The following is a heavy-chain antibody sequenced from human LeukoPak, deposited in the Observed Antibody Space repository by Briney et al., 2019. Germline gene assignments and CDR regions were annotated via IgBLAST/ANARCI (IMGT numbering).Heavy chain of an antibody. CDR3: ASFIAAAGPNWFDP. Sequence: SETLSLTCTVSGGSISSYYWSWIRQPAGKGLEWIGRVYTSGGTHYNPSLKSRVTMSVDTSKNQFSLRLSPVTAADTAVYYCASFIAAAGPNWFDPWGQGTLVTVSS. V-gene: IGHV4-4*07. CDR1: GGSISSYY. D-gene: IGHD6-13*01. CDR2: VYTSGGT. J-gene: IGHJ5*02.